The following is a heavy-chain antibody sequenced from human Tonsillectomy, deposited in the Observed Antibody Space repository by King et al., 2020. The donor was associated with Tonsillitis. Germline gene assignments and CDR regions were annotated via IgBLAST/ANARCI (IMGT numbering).Heavy chain of an antibody. J-gene: IGHJ5*02. CDR1: GFSLSTSGVG. Sequence: TLQESGPTLVKPPQTLTLTCTFSGFSLSTSGVGVGWIRQPPGKALEWLALIYWDDNKRYSPSLKSRLTITKDTSKNQVVLTMTNMDPVDTATYYCAHRLGIAVAGTSFDPWGQGTLVTVSS. CDR2: IYWDDNK. D-gene: IGHD6-19*01. V-gene: IGHV2-5*02. CDR3: AHRLGIAVAGTSFDP.